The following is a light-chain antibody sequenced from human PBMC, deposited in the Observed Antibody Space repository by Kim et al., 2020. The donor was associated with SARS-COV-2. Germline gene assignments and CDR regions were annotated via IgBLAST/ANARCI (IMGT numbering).Light chain of an antibody. V-gene: IGLV3-21*04. J-gene: IGLJ2*01. CDR3: QVWDSSSDHHVV. CDR1: NIGSKS. CDR2: YDS. Sequence: PGKTARITCGGKNIGSKSVHWYQQKPGQAPVLVIYYDSDRPSGIPERFSGSNSGNTATLTISRVEAGDEADYYCQVWDSSSDHHVVFGGGTKLTVL.